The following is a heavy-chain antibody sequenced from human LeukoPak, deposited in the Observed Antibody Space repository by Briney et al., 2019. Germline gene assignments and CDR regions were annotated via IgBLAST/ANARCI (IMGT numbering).Heavy chain of an antibody. Sequence: GGSLRLSCAASGFTFSSYSMNWVRQAPGKGLEWVSSISSSSSYIYYADSVKGRFTISRDNAKNSLYLQMNSLRAEDTAVYYCPREESSGWYALDYWGQGTLDTVSS. CDR1: GFTFSSYS. J-gene: IGHJ4*02. CDR3: PREESSGWYALDY. CDR2: ISSSSSYI. V-gene: IGHV3-21*01. D-gene: IGHD6-19*01.